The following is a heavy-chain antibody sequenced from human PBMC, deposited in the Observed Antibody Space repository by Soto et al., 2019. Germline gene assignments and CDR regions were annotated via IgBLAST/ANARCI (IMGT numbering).Heavy chain of an antibody. CDR2: IKSKTDGETI. D-gene: IGHD2-15*01. J-gene: IGHJ5*02. CDR3: AAGSGSWFDP. CDR1: GFTFSHAW. V-gene: IGHV3-15*07. Sequence: EVQLVESGGGLVKTGGSLRLSCVASGFTFSHAWMNWVRQAPGKELEWVGRIKSKTDGETIDYAAPVKGSFTISRDDLRNTLYLQMTGLKIEDTAVYYCAAGSGSWFDPWGQGTLVTVSS.